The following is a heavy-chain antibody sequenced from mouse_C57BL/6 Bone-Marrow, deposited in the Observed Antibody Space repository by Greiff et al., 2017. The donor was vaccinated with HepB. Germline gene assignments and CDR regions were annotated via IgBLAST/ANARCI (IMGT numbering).Heavy chain of an antibody. Sequence: QVQLQQSGTELVKPGASVKLSCKASGYTFTSYWMHWVKQRPGQGLEWIGNINPSNGGTNYNEKFKSKATLTVDKSSSTAYMQLSSLTSEDSAVYYCARSPHYGSSRAGYAMDYWGQGTSVTVSS. J-gene: IGHJ4*01. V-gene: IGHV1-53*01. CDR3: ARSPHYGSSRAGYAMDY. D-gene: IGHD1-1*01. CDR1: GYTFTSYW. CDR2: INPSNGGT.